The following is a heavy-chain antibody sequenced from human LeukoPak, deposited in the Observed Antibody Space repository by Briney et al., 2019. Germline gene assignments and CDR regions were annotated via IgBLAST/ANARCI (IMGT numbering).Heavy chain of an antibody. Sequence: SVKVSCKASGGTFSSYAISWVRQAPGQGLEWMGGIIPIFGTANYAQKFQGRVAITADESTSTAYMELSSLRSEDTAVYYCARVSNVPLVNPLDYWGQGTLVTVSS. CDR2: IIPIFGTA. CDR1: GGTFSSYA. D-gene: IGHD6-6*01. V-gene: IGHV1-69*01. CDR3: ARVSNVPLVNPLDY. J-gene: IGHJ4*02.